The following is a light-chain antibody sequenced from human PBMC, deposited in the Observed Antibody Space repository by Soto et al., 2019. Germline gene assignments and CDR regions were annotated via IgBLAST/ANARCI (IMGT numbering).Light chain of an antibody. CDR2: WAS. Sequence: DIVMTQSPDSLAVSLGERATINCKSSQSVVYSSNNKNYLAWYQQKPGKPPKLLIYWASTRESGVPDRFSGSGSGTDFTLTISSLQAEDVAVYYCQQYFRPWTFGQGTKVEIK. CDR3: QQYFRPWT. CDR1: QSVVYSSNNKNY. V-gene: IGKV4-1*01. J-gene: IGKJ1*01.